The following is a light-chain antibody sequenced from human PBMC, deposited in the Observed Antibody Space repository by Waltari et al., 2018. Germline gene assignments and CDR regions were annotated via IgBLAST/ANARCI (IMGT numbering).Light chain of an antibody. V-gene: IGKV3-15*01. CDR1: PSVSSY. CDR3: QQYNYWRPLN. CDR2: GAS. Sequence: TVMTPSPATLSVSPGASATLSCRASPSVSSYLAWYQQRPGQAPRLRMYGASTRATGIPARFSGSGSGTEFTLTISSVQSEDIAVYYCQQYNYWRPLNFGGGTKVEIK. J-gene: IGKJ4*01.